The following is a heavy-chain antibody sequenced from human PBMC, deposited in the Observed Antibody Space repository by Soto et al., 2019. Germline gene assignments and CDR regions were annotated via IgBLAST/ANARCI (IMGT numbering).Heavy chain of an antibody. D-gene: IGHD3-3*01. CDR3: AIAKSDDYDFWSGYYLGDNWFDP. CDR1: GYTFTSYD. V-gene: IGHV1-8*01. CDR2: MNPNSGNT. J-gene: IGHJ5*02. Sequence: GASVKVSCKASGYTFTSYDINWVRQATGQGLEWKGWMNPNSGNTGYAQKFQGRVTMTRNTSISTAYMELSSLRSEDTAVYYCAIAKSDDYDFWSGYYLGDNWFDPWGQGTLVTVSS.